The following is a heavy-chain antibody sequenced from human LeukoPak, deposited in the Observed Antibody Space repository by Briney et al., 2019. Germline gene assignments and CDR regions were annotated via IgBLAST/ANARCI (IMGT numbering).Heavy chain of an antibody. V-gene: IGHV4-31*03. D-gene: IGHD3-10*01. CDR2: IYDSGNT. CDR1: GGSITSAGYY. Sequence: SETLSLTCTVSGGSITSAGYYWSWIRQHPGKGLDWVGYIYDSGNTYYNPSLKSRLTISVDTSKNQLSVKLSSVTAADTAVYYCARGEYYGSGSYNAFDMWGQGTVVTVS. J-gene: IGHJ3*02. CDR3: ARGEYYGSGSYNAFDM.